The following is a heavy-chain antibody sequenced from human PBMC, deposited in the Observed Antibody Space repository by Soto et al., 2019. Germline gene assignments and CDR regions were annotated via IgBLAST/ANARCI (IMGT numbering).Heavy chain of an antibody. J-gene: IGHJ4*02. CDR3: ARDWTWSTSQSPGRGWFGY. Sequence: GGSLRLSCAASGFTFSDYYMSWIRQAPGKGLEWVSYISTSGYVIYYADSVKGRFTISRDNAKNSLFLQMNSLRAEDTAVYYCARDWTWSTSQSPGRGWFGYWGQGTLVTVSS. CDR2: ISTSGYVI. CDR1: GFTFSDYY. D-gene: IGHD2-2*01. V-gene: IGHV3-11*01.